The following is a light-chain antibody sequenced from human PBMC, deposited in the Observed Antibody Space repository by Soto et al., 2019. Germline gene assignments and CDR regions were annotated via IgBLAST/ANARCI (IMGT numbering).Light chain of an antibody. CDR2: AAS. CDR3: QKYNSAPRT. Sequence: DIQMTQSPSSLSASVGDRVTITCRASQGIANYLAWYQHKPGKVPNLLIYAASTLQSGVPSRFSGGRSGTDFTLTISSLQPEDVATYYCQKYNSAPRTFGQGTKVDIK. CDR1: QGIANY. J-gene: IGKJ1*01. V-gene: IGKV1-27*01.